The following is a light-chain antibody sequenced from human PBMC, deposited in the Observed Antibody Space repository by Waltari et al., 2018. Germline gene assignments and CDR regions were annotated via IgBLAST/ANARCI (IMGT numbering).Light chain of an antibody. Sequence: DIQMTQSPSSLSASVGDRVTITCRASQDISNSLAWFQQKPGKAPKSLIYDASSLQSRGPSKFIGSGYGTDFTLTISSLQPEDFATYYCQQYNSYPRTFGGGTKVEIK. CDR3: QQYNSYPRT. CDR2: DAS. CDR1: QDISNS. J-gene: IGKJ4*01. V-gene: IGKV1-16*02.